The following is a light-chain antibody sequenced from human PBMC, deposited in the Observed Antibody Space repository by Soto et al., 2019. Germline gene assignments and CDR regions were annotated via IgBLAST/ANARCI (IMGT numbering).Light chain of an antibody. CDR1: QSVSSY. CDR3: QQRSNWPLMYT. V-gene: IGKV3-11*01. Sequence: EIVLTQSPATLSLSPGERATLSCRASQSVSSYLAWYQQKPGQAPRLLIYDASNRATGIPARFSGSGSGTDFPLTISSLEPEDFAVYYCQQRSNWPLMYTFGQGTKLEIK. J-gene: IGKJ2*01. CDR2: DAS.